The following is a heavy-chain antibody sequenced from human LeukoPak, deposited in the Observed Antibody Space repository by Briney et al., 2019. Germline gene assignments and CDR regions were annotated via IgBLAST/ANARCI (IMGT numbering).Heavy chain of an antibody. D-gene: IGHD2-2*01. CDR3: ARHPPSSFQS. Sequence: PGGSLRLSCAASGFTFTNYWMSWVGQAPGKGLEWVANINKYGSEKYYVDSVKGRFTISRDNAQNSLYLHMNSLRVEDTAVYDCARHPPSSFQSWGQGALVTVSS. CDR2: INKYGSEK. J-gene: IGHJ5*02. V-gene: IGHV3-7*05. CDR1: GFTFTNYW.